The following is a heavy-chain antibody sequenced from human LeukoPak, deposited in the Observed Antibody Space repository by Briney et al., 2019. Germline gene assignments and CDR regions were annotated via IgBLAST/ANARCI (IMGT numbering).Heavy chain of an antibody. CDR2: IYPGDSDT. V-gene: IGHV5-51*01. D-gene: IGHD3-10*01. J-gene: IGHJ4*02. Sequence: GESLKISCKGSGYSFASYWIGWVRQMPGKGLEWMGIIYPGDSDTRYSPSFQGQVTISADKSISTAYLQWSSLKASDTAMYYCARSIITMVRGVIVFEGIFYFDYWGQGTLVTVSS. CDR3: ARSIITMVRGVIVFEGIFYFDY. CDR1: GYSFASYW.